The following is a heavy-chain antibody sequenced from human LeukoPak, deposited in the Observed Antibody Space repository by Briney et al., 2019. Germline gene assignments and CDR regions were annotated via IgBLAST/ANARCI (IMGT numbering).Heavy chain of an antibody. Sequence: ASVKVSCKASGYTFTGYYMHWVRQAPGQGLEWMGWINPNSGGTNYAQKFQGWVTMTRDTSISTAYMELSRLRSDDTAVYYCARDYAGYDYVSDRVILGPGNPGHRLPGIYWGQGTLVTVSS. CDR2: INPNSGGT. V-gene: IGHV1-2*04. J-gene: IGHJ4*02. CDR3: ARDYAGYDYVSDRVILGPGNPGHRLPGIY. CDR1: GYTFTGYY. D-gene: IGHD3-16*01.